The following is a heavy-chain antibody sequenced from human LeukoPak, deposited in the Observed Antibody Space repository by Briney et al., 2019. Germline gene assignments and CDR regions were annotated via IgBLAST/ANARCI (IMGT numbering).Heavy chain of an antibody. CDR1: GYTFTSYY. V-gene: IGHV1-46*01. J-gene: IGHJ4*02. CDR3: ARDDEVVPFDY. Sequence: ASAKVSCKASGYTFTSYYMHWVRQAPGQGLEWMGIINPSGGSTSYAQKFQGRVTMTRDTSTSTVYMELSSLRSEDTAVYYCARDDEVVPFDYWGQGTLVTVPS. D-gene: IGHD2-21*01. CDR2: INPSGGST.